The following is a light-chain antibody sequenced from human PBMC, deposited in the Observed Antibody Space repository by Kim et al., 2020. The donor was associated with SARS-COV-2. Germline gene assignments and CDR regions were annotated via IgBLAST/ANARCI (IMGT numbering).Light chain of an antibody. CDR2: SYY. Sequence: QSVLTQPPSASGTPGQRVTISCSGSSSNIGINTVNWYQQLPGTAPKLLIYSYYQRPSGVPDRFSGSRSGTSASLAITGLQSEDEADYYCATWDDSLIGWVFGGGTQLTVL. CDR3: ATWDDSLIGWV. V-gene: IGLV1-44*01. CDR1: SSNIGINT. J-gene: IGLJ3*02.